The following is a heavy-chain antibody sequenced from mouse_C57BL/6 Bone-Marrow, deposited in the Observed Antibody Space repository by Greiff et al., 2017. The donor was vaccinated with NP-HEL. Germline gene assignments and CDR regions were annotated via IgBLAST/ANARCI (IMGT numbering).Heavy chain of an antibody. CDR3: ARSDGNFYFDY. CDR1: GYTFTSYT. J-gene: IGHJ2*01. V-gene: IGHV1-4*01. CDR2: INPSSGYT. Sequence: QVQLQQSGAELARPGASVKMSCKASGYTFTSYTMHWVKQRPGQGLEWIGYINPSSGYTKYNQKFKDKATLTADKSSSTAYMQLSSLTSEDSAVYDCARSDGNFYFDYWGQGTTLTVSS. D-gene: IGHD2-1*01.